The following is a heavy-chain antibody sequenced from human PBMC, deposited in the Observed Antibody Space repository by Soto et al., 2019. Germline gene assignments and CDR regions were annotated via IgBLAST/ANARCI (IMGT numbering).Heavy chain of an antibody. D-gene: IGHD3-22*01. J-gene: IGHJ5*02. CDR1: GGSISSGGYY. Sequence: SETLSLTCTVSGGSISSGGYYWSWIRQHPGKGLEWIGYIYYSGSTYYNPSLKSRVTISVDTSKNQFSLKLSSVTAADTAVYYCARDKTYYYDSSGSNWFDPWGQGTLVTVSS. CDR2: IYYSGST. V-gene: IGHV4-31*03. CDR3: ARDKTYYYDSSGSNWFDP.